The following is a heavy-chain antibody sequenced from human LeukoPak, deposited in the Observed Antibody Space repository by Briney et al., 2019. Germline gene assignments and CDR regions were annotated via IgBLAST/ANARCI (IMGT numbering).Heavy chain of an antibody. CDR1: GGSISSTTSY. CDR3: ARVSRDSSGYVGMDV. D-gene: IGHD3-22*01. J-gene: IGHJ6*02. Sequence: PSETLSLTCAVSGGSISSTTSYWGWIRQPPGKGLEWIGYIYYSGSTNYNPSLKSRVTISVDTSKNQFSLKLSSVTAADTAVYYCARVSRDSSGYVGMDVWGQGTTVTVSS. V-gene: IGHV4-61*05. CDR2: IYYSGST.